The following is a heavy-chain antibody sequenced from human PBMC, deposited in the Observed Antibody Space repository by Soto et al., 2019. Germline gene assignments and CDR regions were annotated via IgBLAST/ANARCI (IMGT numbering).Heavy chain of an antibody. CDR1: GYSFTSYW. J-gene: IGHJ6*02. V-gene: IGHV5-10-1*01. CDR2: IDPSDSYT. D-gene: IGHD6-13*01. CDR3: ASGGGTAAGTGYYYYGMDA. Sequence: GESLKISCKGSGYSFTSYWISWVRQMPGKGLEWMGRIDPSDSYTNYSPSFQGHVTISADKSISTAYLQWSSLKASDTAMYYCASGGGTAAGTGYYYYGMDAWGQGTTVTVSS.